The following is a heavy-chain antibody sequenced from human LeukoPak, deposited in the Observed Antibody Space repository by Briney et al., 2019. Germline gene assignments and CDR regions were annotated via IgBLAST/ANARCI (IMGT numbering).Heavy chain of an antibody. CDR2: ISWNSGSI. D-gene: IGHD6-13*01. V-gene: IGHV3-9*01. CDR3: ARDHWGAAAGTG. J-gene: IGHJ4*02. CDR1: GFTFDDYA. Sequence: GGSLRLSCAASGFTFDDYAMHWVRQAPGKGLEWVSGISWNSGSIGYADSVKGRFTISRDNAKNSLYLQMNSLRAEDTAVYYCARDHWGAAAGTGWGQGTLVTVSS.